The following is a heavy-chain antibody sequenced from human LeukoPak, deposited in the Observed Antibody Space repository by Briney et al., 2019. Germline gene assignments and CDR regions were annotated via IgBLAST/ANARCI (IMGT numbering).Heavy chain of an antibody. D-gene: IGHD2-2*01. CDR1: GGSISSGGYY. Sequence: SETLSLTCTVSGGSISSGGYYWRWIRQPPGKGLEWIGYIYHSGSTYYNPSLKSRVTISVDRSKNQFSLKLSSVTAADTAVYYCARGRVVPDYFDYWGQGTLVTVSS. J-gene: IGHJ4*02. CDR2: IYHSGST. V-gene: IGHV4-30-2*01. CDR3: ARGRVVPDYFDY.